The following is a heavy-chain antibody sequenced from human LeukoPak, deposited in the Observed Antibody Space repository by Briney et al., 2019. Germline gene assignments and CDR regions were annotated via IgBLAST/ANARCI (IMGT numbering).Heavy chain of an antibody. J-gene: IGHJ2*01. D-gene: IGHD3-16*01. CDR2: IHLSGST. CDR1: GGSISFHY. V-gene: IGHV4-59*11. Sequence: PSETLSLTCTVSGGSISFHYWSWTRQPPGKGLEWIGYIHLSGSTYYDPSLRSRVTISGDTSKNQFSLRLNSVTAADTAVYYCARGGVWYFDHWGRGTLVTVSS. CDR3: ARGGVWYFDH.